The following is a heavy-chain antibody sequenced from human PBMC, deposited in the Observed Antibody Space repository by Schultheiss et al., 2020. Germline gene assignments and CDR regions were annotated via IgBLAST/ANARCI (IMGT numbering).Heavy chain of an antibody. CDR3: ARALSRSLLWFGESRAYYFDY. Sequence: ASVKVSCKASGYTFTGYYMHWVRQAPGQGLEWMGWINPNSGNTGYAQKFQGRVTMTRNTSISTAYMELSSLRSEDTAVYYCARALSRSLLWFGESRAYYFDYWGQGTLVTVSS. J-gene: IGHJ4*02. CDR1: GYTFTGYY. D-gene: IGHD3-10*01. CDR2: INPNSGNT. V-gene: IGHV1-8*02.